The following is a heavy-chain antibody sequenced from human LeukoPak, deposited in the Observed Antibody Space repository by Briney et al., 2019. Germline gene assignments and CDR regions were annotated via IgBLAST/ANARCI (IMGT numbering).Heavy chain of an antibody. Sequence: PGGSLRLSCAASGFTFSSYGMHWVRQAPGKGLEWVAVIWYDGSNKYYADSVKGRFTISRDNSKNTLYLQMNSLRAEDTAVYYCARGPGSTYYDILTGYYTTYYYGMDVWGQGTTVTVSS. J-gene: IGHJ6*02. CDR3: ARGPGSTYYDILTGYYTTYYYGMDV. CDR1: GFTFSSYG. CDR2: IWYDGSNK. D-gene: IGHD3-9*01. V-gene: IGHV3-33*01.